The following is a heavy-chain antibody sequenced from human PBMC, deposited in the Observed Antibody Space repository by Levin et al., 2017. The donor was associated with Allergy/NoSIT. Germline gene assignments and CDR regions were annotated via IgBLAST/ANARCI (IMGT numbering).Heavy chain of an antibody. J-gene: IGHJ5*02. CDR3: AKSWWGDYDWFDP. D-gene: IGHD4-17*01. CDR2: ISGSGGRT. CDR1: GFTFSSFA. Sequence: HGESLKISCAASGFTFSSFAMSWVRQAPGKGLEWVSSISGSGGRTNYAASVKGRFTISRDNSNNTLYLSMNSLRLEDTAVYYCAKSWWGDYDWFDPWGQGTLVTVSS. V-gene: IGHV3-23*01.